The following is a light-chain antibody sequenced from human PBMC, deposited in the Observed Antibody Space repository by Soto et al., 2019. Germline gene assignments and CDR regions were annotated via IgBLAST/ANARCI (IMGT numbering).Light chain of an antibody. CDR2: GVN. CDR1: NTDVGAYNY. CDR3: SSYTISSTLV. J-gene: IGLJ3*02. Sequence: QSALTQPASVSGSPGQSITISCTGSNTDVGAYNYVSWYQQHPGKAPKLIIYGVNNQPSGVSHRFSGSKSGNTASLTISGRQADDEADYYCSSYTISSTLVFGGGTKLTVL. V-gene: IGLV2-14*01.